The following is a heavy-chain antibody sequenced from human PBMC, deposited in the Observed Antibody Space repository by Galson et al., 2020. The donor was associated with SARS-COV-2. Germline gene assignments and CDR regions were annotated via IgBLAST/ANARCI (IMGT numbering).Heavy chain of an antibody. Sequence: SETLSLTCAISGDSVSSNSAAWNWLRQSPSRGLEWLGRTYYRSKWSSDYAVSVKSRISIKPDTSKNQFSLQLNSVTPEDTAVYYCARSPGVTVARTMDVWGQGTTVTVSS. CDR3: ARSPGVTVARTMDV. D-gene: IGHD6-19*01. V-gene: IGHV6-1*01. CDR1: GDSVSSNSAA. CDR2: TYYRSKWSS. J-gene: IGHJ6*02.